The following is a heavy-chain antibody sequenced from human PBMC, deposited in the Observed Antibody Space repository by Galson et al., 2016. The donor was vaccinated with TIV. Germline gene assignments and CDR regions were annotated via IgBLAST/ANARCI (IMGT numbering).Heavy chain of an antibody. V-gene: IGHV1-2*02. CDR3: ARHYVPSIFDYLYYYLDV. CDR2: INPNNGGT. CDR1: GYTFGDYY. J-gene: IGHJ6*03. D-gene: IGHD3-10*02. Sequence: SVKVSCKASGYTFGDYYMHWVRQAPGQGLEWMGWINPNNGGTNYAQKFQGRVTMTRDPSISSIYMELSRLRYDDTAVYYCARHYVPSIFDYLYYYLDVWGKGTTVTVSS.